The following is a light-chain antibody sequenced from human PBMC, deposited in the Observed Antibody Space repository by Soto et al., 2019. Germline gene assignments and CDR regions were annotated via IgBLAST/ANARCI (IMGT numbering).Light chain of an antibody. V-gene: IGKV1-5*03. J-gene: IGKJ1*01. CDR3: QPYNSYSEA. CDR2: KAS. Sequence: DIQMTQSPSTLSGSVGDRGTITCRASQTISSGLAWYQQKPGKAPKLLVYKASTLKSGVPSRFSGSGSGTEFTLTISSLQPDDFATYYCQPYNSYSEAFGQGTKVELK. CDR1: QTISSG.